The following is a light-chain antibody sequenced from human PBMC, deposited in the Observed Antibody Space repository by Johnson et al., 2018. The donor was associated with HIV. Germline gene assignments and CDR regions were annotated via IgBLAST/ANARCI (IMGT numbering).Light chain of an antibody. Sequence: QSVLTQPPSVSAAPGQKVTISCSGSSSNIGNNYVSWYQQFPGTAPKLIIYENNKRPSGIPDRFSGSKSGTSTTLGITGLQTGDEADYYCGTWDGSLSAGVFGTGTKVTVL. CDR1: SSNIGNNY. CDR2: ENN. V-gene: IGLV1-51*02. J-gene: IGLJ1*01. CDR3: GTWDGSLSAGV.